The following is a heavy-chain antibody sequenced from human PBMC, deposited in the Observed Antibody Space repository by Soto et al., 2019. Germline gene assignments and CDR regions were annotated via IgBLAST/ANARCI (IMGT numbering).Heavy chain of an antibody. CDR2: ISGRGGST. V-gene: IGHV3-23*01. Sequence: EEHLLESGGGVVQRGGSLGLSCAASGFIFSNYAMTWVRQAPGKGLEWVSRISGRGGSTYYADSVKGRLTMSRDNSKNTLYLQMNSLSAEDTAIYYCARRAGGAVVWYYDLWGRGTLVTV. CDR1: GFIFSNYA. J-gene: IGHJ2*01. CDR3: ARRAGGAVVWYYDL. D-gene: IGHD2-21*01.